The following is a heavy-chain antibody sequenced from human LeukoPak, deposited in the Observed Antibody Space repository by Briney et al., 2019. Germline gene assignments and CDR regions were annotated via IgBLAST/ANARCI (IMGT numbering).Heavy chain of an antibody. J-gene: IGHJ4*02. CDR2: FDPEDGET. CDR3: ARGGGGLKWGLSADY. D-gene: IGHD1-26*01. CDR1: GYTLTELS. Sequence: ASVKVSCKVSGYTLTELSMHWVRQAPGKGLEWMGGFDPEDGETIYAQKFQGRVTMTEDTSTDTAYMELRNLRSNDTAVYYCARGGGGLKWGLSADYWGQGTVVTVSS. V-gene: IGHV1-24*01.